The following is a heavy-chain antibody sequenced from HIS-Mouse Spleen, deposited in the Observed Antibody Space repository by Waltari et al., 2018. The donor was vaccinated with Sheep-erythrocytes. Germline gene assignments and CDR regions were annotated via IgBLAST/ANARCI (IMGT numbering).Heavy chain of an antibody. CDR1: GFTFSSCS. J-gene: IGHJ4*02. D-gene: IGHD5-12*01. Sequence: EVQLVESGGGLVKPGGSLRLSCAASGFTFSSCSMNWAPQAPGKGLEWVSSISSSSSYIYYADSVKGRFTISRDNAKNSLYLQMNSLRAEDTAVYYCARAGYSGEYYFDYWGQGTLVTVSS. CDR2: ISSSSSYI. CDR3: ARAGYSGEYYFDY. V-gene: IGHV3-21*01.